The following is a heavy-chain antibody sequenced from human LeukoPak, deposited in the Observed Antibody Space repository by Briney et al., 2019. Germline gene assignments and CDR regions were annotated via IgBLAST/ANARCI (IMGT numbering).Heavy chain of an antibody. D-gene: IGHD2-2*02. J-gene: IGHJ6*02. CDR1: GGSFSGYY. CDR2: INHSGST. V-gene: IGHV4-34*01. Sequence: SETLSLTCAVYGGSFSGYYWSWIRQPPGKGLEWIGEINHSGSTNYNPSLKSRVTISVDTSKNRFSLKLSSVTAADTAVYYCARAAVVFCSSTSCYTRVYYYYGMDVWGQGTTVTVSS. CDR3: ARAAVVFCSSTSCYTRVYYYYGMDV.